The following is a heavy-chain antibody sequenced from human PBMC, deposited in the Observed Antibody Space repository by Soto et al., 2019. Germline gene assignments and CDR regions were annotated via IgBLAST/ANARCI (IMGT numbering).Heavy chain of an antibody. CDR1: GFTFSRYW. V-gene: IGHV3-7*05. J-gene: IGHJ4*02. CDR3: ARGGLWSGPDY. D-gene: IGHD5-18*01. CDR2: IKQDGSEK. Sequence: GGSLRLSCAASGFTFSRYWMSWVRQAPGKGLEWVANIKQDGSEKYYVDSVKGRFTISRDNAKNSLYLQMNSLRAEDTAVYYCARGGLWSGPDYWGQGTLVTVSS.